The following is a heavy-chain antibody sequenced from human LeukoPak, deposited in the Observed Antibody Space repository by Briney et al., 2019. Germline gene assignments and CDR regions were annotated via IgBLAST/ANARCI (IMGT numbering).Heavy chain of an antibody. CDR1: GGSISSYY. V-gene: IGHV4-59*08. Sequence: SETLSLTCTVSGGSISSYYWSWIRQPPGKGLEWIGYIYYSGSTNYNPSLKGRVTISVDTSKNQFSLKLSSVTAADTAVYYCARHSYSNYYRDAFDIWGQGTMVTVSS. D-gene: IGHD4-11*01. CDR3: ARHSYSNYYRDAFDI. CDR2: IYYSGST. J-gene: IGHJ3*02.